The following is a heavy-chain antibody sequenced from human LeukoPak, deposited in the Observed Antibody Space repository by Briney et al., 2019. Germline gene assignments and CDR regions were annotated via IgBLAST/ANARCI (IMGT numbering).Heavy chain of an antibody. D-gene: IGHD3-3*01. CDR2: INHSGST. J-gene: IGHJ3*02. CDR3: ARGIHYHDFWSGYYPRRDDAFDI. V-gene: IGHV4-34*01. CDR1: GGSFSGYY. Sequence: SETLSLTCAVYGGSFSGYYWSWIRQPPGKGLEWIGEINHSGSTNYNPSLKSRVNISVDTSKNQFSLKLSSVTAADTAVYYCARGIHYHDFWSGYYPRRDDAFDIWGQGTMVTVSS.